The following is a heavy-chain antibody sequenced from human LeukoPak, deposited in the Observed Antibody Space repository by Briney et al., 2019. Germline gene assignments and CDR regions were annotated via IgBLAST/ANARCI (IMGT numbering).Heavy chain of an antibody. Sequence: GRSLRLSCAASGFMFSNFGMHWVRQAPGKGLEWVAVIWYDGSNKYYAGSVKGRFTVSRDVSTNTVFLQMNSLRAEDTAVYYCARAPQYYHDGSGSDYWGQGTLVTVSS. CDR3: ARAPQYYHDGSGSDY. D-gene: IGHD3-22*01. CDR1: GFMFSNFG. V-gene: IGHV3-33*02. CDR2: IWYDGSNK. J-gene: IGHJ4*02.